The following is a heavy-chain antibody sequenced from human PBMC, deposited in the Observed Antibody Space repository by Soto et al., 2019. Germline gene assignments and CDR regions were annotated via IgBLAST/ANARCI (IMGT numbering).Heavy chain of an antibody. J-gene: IGHJ4*02. D-gene: IGHD6-19*01. CDR1: GFGFRAAW. Sequence: PVGSLRLSCAALGFGFRAAWMSRVRQAPGKGLEWVGRIKSNADGATTGYGAPVEGRFTISRDDSKNTLYLQMDSLKTEDTAVYYCTTYSSDRYYFDYWSQGTLVTVSS. CDR3: TTYSSDRYYFDY. CDR2: IKSNADGATT. V-gene: IGHV3-15*01.